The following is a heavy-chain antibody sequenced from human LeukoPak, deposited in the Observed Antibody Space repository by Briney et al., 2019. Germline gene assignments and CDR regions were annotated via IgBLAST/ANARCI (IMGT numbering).Heavy chain of an antibody. J-gene: IGHJ6*02. V-gene: IGHV3-23*01. Sequence: GGSLRLPCAASGFAFSSYAMSWVRQAPGKGLEWVSALSGSGGSTYYVGSLKGRFTISRDNSKNTLYLQMNSLRAEDTAIYYCAKDLSYGLDVWGHGTTVTVSS. CDR1: GFAFSSYA. CDR3: AKDLSYGLDV. CDR2: LSGSGGST.